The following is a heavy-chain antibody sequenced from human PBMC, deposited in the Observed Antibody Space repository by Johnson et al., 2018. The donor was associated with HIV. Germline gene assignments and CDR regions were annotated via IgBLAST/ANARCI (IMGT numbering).Heavy chain of an antibody. CDR3: ARGGGAYGGGDCLRTFDI. CDR2: LYSGGDI. CDR1: GLTISDNY. D-gene: IGHD2-21*02. Sequence: VQLVESGGGLVQPGGSLRLSCAASGLTISDNYMSWVRQAPGKGLEWVAVLYSGGDIYYADSVKGRFIIPRDNSKSTLYLQLNSLRAEDTGIYYCARGGGAYGGGDCLRTFDIWGQGTMVTVSP. V-gene: IGHV3-66*01. J-gene: IGHJ3*02.